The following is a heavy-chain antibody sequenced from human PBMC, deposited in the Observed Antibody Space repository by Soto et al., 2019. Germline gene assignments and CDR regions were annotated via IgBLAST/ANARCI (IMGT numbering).Heavy chain of an antibody. V-gene: IGHV3-23*01. CDR2: ISSGGGST. Sequence: EVQLLESGGGLVQPGGSLRLSCVASGLTFSSYAMSWVRQGPGKGLEWVSVISSGGGSTYYADSVKGRFTISRDNSKNTFYLRMNNLRADDTAVYFCAKYWQEVPGVGRDVWGQGTTVTVSS. J-gene: IGHJ6*01. D-gene: IGHD2-15*01. CDR1: GLTFSSYA. CDR3: AKYWQEVPGVGRDV.